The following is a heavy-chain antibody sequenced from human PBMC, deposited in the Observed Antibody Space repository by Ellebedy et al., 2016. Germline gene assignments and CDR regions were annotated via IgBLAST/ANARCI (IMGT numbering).Heavy chain of an antibody. CDR1: GFTFSSYA. CDR2: ISGSGGAT. J-gene: IGHJ4*02. V-gene: IGHV3-23*01. D-gene: IGHD3-10*01. CDR3: ARVGYYGSGLGY. Sequence: GGSLRLSCAASGFTFSSYAMSWVRQAPGKGLEWVSAISGSGGATYYADSVKGRFTISRDNAKNTLYLQMNSLRAEDTAVYYCARVGYYGSGLGYWGQGTLVTVSS.